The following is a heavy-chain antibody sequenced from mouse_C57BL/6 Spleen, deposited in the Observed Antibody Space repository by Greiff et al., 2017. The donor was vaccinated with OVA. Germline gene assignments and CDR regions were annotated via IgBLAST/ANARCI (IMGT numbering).Heavy chain of an antibody. J-gene: IGHJ2*01. CDR2: ISNLAYSI. Sequence: EVMLVESGGGLVQPGGSLKLSCAASGFTFSDYGMAWVRQAPRKGPEWVAFISNLAYSIYYADTVTGRFTISRENAKNTLYLEMSSLRSEDTAMYYCARHGNGNYFDYWGQGTTLTVSS. V-gene: IGHV5-15*01. D-gene: IGHD2-1*01. CDR3: ARHGNGNYFDY. CDR1: GFTFSDYG.